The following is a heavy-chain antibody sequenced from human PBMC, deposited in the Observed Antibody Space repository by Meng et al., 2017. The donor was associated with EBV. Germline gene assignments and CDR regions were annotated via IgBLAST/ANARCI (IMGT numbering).Heavy chain of an antibody. J-gene: IGHJ4*02. D-gene: IGHD2-2*01. CDR1: GASVSGGTFH. V-gene: IGHV4-61*01. Sequence: ESGPGLVKPSETLSLTCTVSGASVSGGTFHWSWIRQPPGKELQWIGYIYDGGTTIYNPSLKSRVTIFLDTSRNQFSLGLRSVTTADTAVYYCAKSSSSTPGVVDSWGQGTLVTVSS. CDR2: IYDGGTT. CDR3: AKSSSSTPGVVDS.